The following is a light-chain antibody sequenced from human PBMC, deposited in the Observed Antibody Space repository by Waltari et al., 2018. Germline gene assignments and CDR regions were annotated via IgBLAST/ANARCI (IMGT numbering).Light chain of an antibody. CDR1: QSVSYY. V-gene: IGKV1-39*01. CDR3: QQTYNAPLT. J-gene: IGKJ4*01. CDR2: VAS. Sequence: TGRESQSVSYYLNWYQQKAGQAPKLLIYVASSLETGVPSRFSGSGSGTDFTLTISNLQPEDFATYLCQQTYNAPLTFGGGTKVEIK.